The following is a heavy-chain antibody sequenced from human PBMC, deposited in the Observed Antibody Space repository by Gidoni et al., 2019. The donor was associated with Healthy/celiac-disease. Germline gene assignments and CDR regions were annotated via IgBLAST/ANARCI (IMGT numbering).Heavy chain of an antibody. CDR1: GGSISSYY. CDR3: ARAYDILTGDYRGNAFDI. V-gene: IGHV4-59*08. D-gene: IGHD3-9*01. J-gene: IGHJ3*02. Sequence: QVQLQESGPGLVKPSETLSLTCTVSGGSISSYYWSWIRQPPGKGLEWIGYIYYSGRPNYNPALKSRVTISVDTSKNQFSLKLSSVTAADTAVYYCARAYDILTGDYRGNAFDIWGQGTMVTVSS. CDR2: IYYSGRP.